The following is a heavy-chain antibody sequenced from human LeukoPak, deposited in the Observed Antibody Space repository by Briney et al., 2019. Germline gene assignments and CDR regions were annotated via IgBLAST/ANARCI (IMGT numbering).Heavy chain of an antibody. CDR2: INPSGGST. Sequence: GASVKVSCKASGYTFTSYYMHWVRQAPGQGLEWMGIINPSGGSTSYAQKFQGRVTMTRDTSTSTVYMELSSLGSEDTAVYYCAREASGYDILTGYYRLNSLFDYWGQGTLVTVSS. CDR1: GYTFTSYY. J-gene: IGHJ4*02. D-gene: IGHD3-9*01. CDR3: AREASGYDILTGYYRLNSLFDY. V-gene: IGHV1-46*01.